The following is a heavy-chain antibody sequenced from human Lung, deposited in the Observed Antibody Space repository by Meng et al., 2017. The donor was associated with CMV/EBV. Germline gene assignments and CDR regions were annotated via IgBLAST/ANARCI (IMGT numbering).Heavy chain of an antibody. V-gene: IGHV3-48*03. Sequence: SCAASGFTFSSFEMNWVRQAPGKGLDWVSYISSSGTTIYYADSVKGRFTISRDNAKNSLYLQMNSLRAEDTAVYYCARDGSFWSGYYAPVAFDIWGQGTMVTVSS. CDR1: GFTFSSFE. CDR2: ISSSGTTI. J-gene: IGHJ3*02. CDR3: ARDGSFWSGYYAPVAFDI. D-gene: IGHD3-3*01.